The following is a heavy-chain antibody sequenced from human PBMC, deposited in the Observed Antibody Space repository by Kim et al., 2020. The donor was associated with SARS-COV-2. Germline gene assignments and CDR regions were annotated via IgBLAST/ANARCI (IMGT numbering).Heavy chain of an antibody. CDR2: INPSGGST. J-gene: IGHJ5*02. CDR1: GYTFTSYY. D-gene: IGHD4-17*01. V-gene: IGHV1-46*01. CDR3: ARSTVTTIVLDP. Sequence: ASVKVSCKASGYTFTSYYMHWVRQAPGQELEWMGIINPSGGSTSYAQKFQGRVTMTRDTSTSTVYMELSSLRSEDTAVYYCARSTVTTIVLDPWGQGTLVTVSS.